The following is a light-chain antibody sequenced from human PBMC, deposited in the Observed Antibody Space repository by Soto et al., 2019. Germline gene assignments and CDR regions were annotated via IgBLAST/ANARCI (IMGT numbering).Light chain of an antibody. Sequence: IQMTQSPSSLSASVGDRVTITCRASQGISNELGWYQQRPGKAPKVLIYGASNLQSGVPSRFSGSASGTDFTLTISSLQPEDFATYYCLLDFRYFWAFGQGTKVEIK. CDR3: LLDFRYFWA. V-gene: IGKV1-6*01. J-gene: IGKJ1*01. CDR1: QGISNE. CDR2: GAS.